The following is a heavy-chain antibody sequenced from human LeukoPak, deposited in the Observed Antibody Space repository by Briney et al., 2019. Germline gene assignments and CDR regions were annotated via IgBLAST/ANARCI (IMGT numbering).Heavy chain of an antibody. CDR1: GFTVSSNY. V-gene: IGHV3-66*01. CDR2: IYSGGST. Sequence: GGSLRLSCAASGFTVSSNYMSWVRQAPGKGLEWVSVIYSGGSTYYADSVKGRLTISRDNSKNTLYLQMNSLRAEDTAVYYCARDSQYYYGMDVWGQGTTVTVSS. J-gene: IGHJ6*02. CDR3: ARDSQYYYGMDV.